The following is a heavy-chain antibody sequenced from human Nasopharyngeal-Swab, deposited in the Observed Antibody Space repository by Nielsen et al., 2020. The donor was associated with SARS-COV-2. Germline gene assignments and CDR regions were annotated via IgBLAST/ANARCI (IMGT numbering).Heavy chain of an antibody. V-gene: IGHV1-69*13. CDR3: ARDRGRYDYVWGSYRPYYYYGMDV. J-gene: IGHJ6*02. Sequence: SVKVSCKASGGTFSSYAISWVRQAPGQGLEWMGGIIPIFGTANYAQKFQGRVTITADESTSTAYMELRSLRSDDTAVYYCARDRGRYDYVWGSYRPYYYYGMDVWGQGTTVTVSS. CDR2: IIPIFGTA. D-gene: IGHD3-16*02. CDR1: GGTFSSYA.